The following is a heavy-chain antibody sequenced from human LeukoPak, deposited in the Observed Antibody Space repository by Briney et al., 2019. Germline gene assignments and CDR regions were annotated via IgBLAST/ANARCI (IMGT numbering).Heavy chain of an antibody. CDR3: AKEFSVRVHGKNNWLDP. CDR2: IRYDGSDK. D-gene: IGHD1-1*01. J-gene: IGHJ5*02. CDR1: GFTFSSYA. V-gene: IGHV3-30*02. Sequence: GGSLRLSCAASGFTFSSYAMIWVRQAPGKGLEWVAFIRYDGSDKYYADSVKGRFTISRDTSKNTLYLQMYSLKSEDTAVCYCAKEFSVRVHGKNNWLDPWGQGTLVTVSS.